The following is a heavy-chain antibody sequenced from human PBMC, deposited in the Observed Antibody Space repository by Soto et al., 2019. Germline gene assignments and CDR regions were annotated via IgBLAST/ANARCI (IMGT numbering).Heavy chain of an antibody. CDR3: ARGGYYDSSGSRNYFYYGMNV. CDR2: VSPYDVYT. Sequence: QVQLVQSGAEVKKPGASVKVSCKASGYTFSSYGINWVRQAPGQGLEWLGWVSPYDVYTNYAQILQGRVSMTTDTSPKTAYMEVRSLRSDDTALYYCARGGYYDSSGSRNYFYYGMNVWGQGTTVTVSS. J-gene: IGHJ6*02. V-gene: IGHV1-18*01. D-gene: IGHD3-22*01. CDR1: GYTFSSYG.